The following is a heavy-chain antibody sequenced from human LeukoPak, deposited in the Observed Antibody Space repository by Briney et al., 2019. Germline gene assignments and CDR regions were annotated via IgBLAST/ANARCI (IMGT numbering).Heavy chain of an antibody. Sequence: SVKVSCKASGGTFSSYAISWVRQAPGQGLEWMGGIIPIFGTANYAQKFKGRVTITADKSTSTAYMELSSLRSEDTAVYYCARDRIAVASRKYYYYMDVWGKGTTVTVSS. V-gene: IGHV1-69*06. CDR3: ARDRIAVASRKYYYYMDV. J-gene: IGHJ6*03. D-gene: IGHD6-19*01. CDR2: IIPIFGTA. CDR1: GGTFSSYA.